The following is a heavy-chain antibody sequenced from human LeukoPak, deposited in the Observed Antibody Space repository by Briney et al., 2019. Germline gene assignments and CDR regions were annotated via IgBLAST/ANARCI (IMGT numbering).Heavy chain of an antibody. Sequence: GGSLRLSCTASGFTFSSYWMSWVRQAPGKGLEWVANIRKDGSEKYYVDSVKDRFTISRDNAKNSLYLQMNSLRADDTAVYYCATGKHYYDSSGYYFYYFDYWGQGTLVTVSS. D-gene: IGHD3-22*01. V-gene: IGHV3-7*01. J-gene: IGHJ4*02. CDR3: ATGKHYYDSSGYYFYYFDY. CDR2: IRKDGSEK. CDR1: GFTFSSYW.